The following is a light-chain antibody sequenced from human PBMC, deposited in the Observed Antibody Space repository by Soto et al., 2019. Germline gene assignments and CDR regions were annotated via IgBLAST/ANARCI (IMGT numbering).Light chain of an antibody. J-gene: IGLJ3*02. CDR3: ASWDDNRNGPV. V-gene: IGLV1-36*01. CDR2: YDD. Sequence: QSVLTQPPSVSEAPRQRVTISCSGSSSNIGNNPVNCYQQFPGKAHQLLIYYDDMLYSGVSDRFSGSKSGTSASLAISVLQAEDAADYYCASWDDNRNGPVFGRGTKLTVL. CDR1: SSNIGNNP.